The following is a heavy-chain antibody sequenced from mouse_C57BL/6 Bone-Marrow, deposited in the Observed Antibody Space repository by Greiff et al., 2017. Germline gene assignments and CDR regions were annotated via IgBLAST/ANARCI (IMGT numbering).Heavy chain of an antibody. CDR3: TDGNYWWFDD. Sequence: VQLQQSGAGLVRPGASVKLSCTASGFNFKDYYMHWVKQRPEQGLEWIGRIDPEDGDTEYAPKFQGKATMTAATSSNTAFLQLSSLTSEATAVYYCTDGNYWWFDDWGTGTTVTVSS. CDR2: IDPEDGDT. J-gene: IGHJ1*03. V-gene: IGHV14-1*01. CDR1: GFNFKDYY. D-gene: IGHD2-1*01.